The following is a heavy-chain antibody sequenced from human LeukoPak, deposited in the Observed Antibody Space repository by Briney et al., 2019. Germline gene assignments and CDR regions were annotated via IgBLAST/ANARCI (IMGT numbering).Heavy chain of an antibody. CDR1: RGSISSGNYY. J-gene: IGHJ6*03. D-gene: IGHD3-10*01. CDR2: IFTTGST. CDR3: ARARYGSGSYHFMDV. Sequence: SETLSLTCTVSRGSISSGNYYWSWIRQPAGKGLEWIGRIFTTGSTNYNPSLKSRVTMSVATSKNQLSLRLSSVTAADTAVYYCARARYGSGSYHFMDVWGKGTTVTISS. V-gene: IGHV4-61*02.